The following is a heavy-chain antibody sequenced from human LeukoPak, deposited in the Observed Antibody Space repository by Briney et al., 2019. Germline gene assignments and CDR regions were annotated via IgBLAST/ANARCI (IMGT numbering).Heavy chain of an antibody. CDR1: GGTFSSYA. V-gene: IGHV1-69*05. D-gene: IGHD5-24*01. J-gene: IGHJ4*02. Sequence: SVKVSCKASGGTFSSYAISWVRQAPGQGLEWMGGIIPIFGTANYAQKFQGRVTITTDESTSTAYMELSSLRSEDTAVYYCASAVGDGYNFMGDYWGQGTLVTVSS. CDR2: IIPIFGTA. CDR3: ASAVGDGYNFMGDY.